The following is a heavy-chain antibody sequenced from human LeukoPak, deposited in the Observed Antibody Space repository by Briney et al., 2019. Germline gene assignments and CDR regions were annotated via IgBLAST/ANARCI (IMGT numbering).Heavy chain of an antibody. V-gene: IGHV3-30*18. CDR3: AKDPRPWFGELPGY. Sequence: PGGSLRLSCAAAGFTFSSYGMHWVRQAPGKGLEWVAIISYDGSDKYYADSVKGRFTISRDNSKNTLYLQMNSLRAEDTAVYYCAKDPRPWFGELPGYWGQGTLVTVSS. J-gene: IGHJ4*02. D-gene: IGHD3-10*01. CDR1: GFTFSSYG. CDR2: ISYDGSDK.